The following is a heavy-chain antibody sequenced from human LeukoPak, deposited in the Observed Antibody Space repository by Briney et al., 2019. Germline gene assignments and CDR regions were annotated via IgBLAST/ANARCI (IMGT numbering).Heavy chain of an antibody. CDR1: GYTFTGYY. CDR3: ARDEGARRLYYYGMDV. Sequence: ASVKVSCRASGYTFTGYYIQWVRQAPGQGLEWMGRINPNSGDTNYAPKFKGRVTMTRDTSISTAYMELSRLRSDDTAVYYCARDEGARRLYYYGMDVWGQGTTVTVSS. D-gene: IGHD1-26*01. J-gene: IGHJ6*02. V-gene: IGHV1-2*06. CDR2: INPNSGDT.